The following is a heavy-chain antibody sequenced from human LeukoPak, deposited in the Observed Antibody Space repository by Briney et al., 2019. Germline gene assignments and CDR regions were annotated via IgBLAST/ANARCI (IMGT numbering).Heavy chain of an antibody. CDR3: ARLSCSTGSCYASVDAFDI. D-gene: IGHD2-15*01. CDR2: INPSGGTT. V-gene: IGHV1-46*01. Sequence: ASVKVSCKASGYTFTGYYMHWVRQAPGQGLEWMGVINPSGGTTSYAQRFQGRLTMTRDTSTSAVYMELSSLRSEDTAVYYCARLSCSTGSCYASVDAFDIWGQGTMVTVSS. CDR1: GYTFTGYY. J-gene: IGHJ3*02.